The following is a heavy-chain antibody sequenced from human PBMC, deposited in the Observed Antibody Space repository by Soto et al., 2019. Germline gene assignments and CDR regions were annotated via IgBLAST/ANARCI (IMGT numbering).Heavy chain of an antibody. J-gene: IGHJ6*02. CDR1: GYILTGYS. CDR2: IDPNSGAT. V-gene: IGHV1-2*02. CDR3: ARGYGSSPNMELRFGMDV. D-gene: IGHD5-18*01. Sequence: QVYLVQSGAEVRRPGASVKVSCTAFGYILTGYSLHWVRQAPGQGLEWMGWIDPNSGATNSAVRFHGRVSMTRDTSISAAYLELSSLRSDDTAVYYCARGYGSSPNMELRFGMDVWGQGTTISVSS.